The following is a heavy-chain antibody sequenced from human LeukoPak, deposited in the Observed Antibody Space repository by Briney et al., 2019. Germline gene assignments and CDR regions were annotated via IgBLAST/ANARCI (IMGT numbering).Heavy chain of an antibody. CDR1: GFTFSSSG. J-gene: IGHJ4*02. Sequence: GGSLRLSCAASGFTFSSSGMHWVRQAPGKGLEWVAVISYDESNKYYADSVKGRFTISRDKSKNTLYLQMNSLRAEDTAVYYCAKDVSELLAFDYWGQGTLVTVSS. D-gene: IGHD6-19*01. CDR2: ISYDESNK. V-gene: IGHV3-30*18. CDR3: AKDVSELLAFDY.